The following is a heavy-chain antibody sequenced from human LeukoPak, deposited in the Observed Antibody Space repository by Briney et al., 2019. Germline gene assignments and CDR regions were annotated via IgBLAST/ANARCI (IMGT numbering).Heavy chain of an antibody. V-gene: IGHV3-64*02. CDR2: ISSDGGVT. Sequence: PGGSLRLSCAASGFTFSTYAMHWVRQAPGKGLEYVAAISSDGGVTYYADSVKGRFTISRDNSKNTLYLQMGSLRAEDMAVYYCARDRAYDFWSGSLDNWFDPWGQGTLVTVSS. J-gene: IGHJ5*02. CDR3: ARDRAYDFWSGSLDNWFDP. CDR1: GFTFSTYA. D-gene: IGHD3-3*01.